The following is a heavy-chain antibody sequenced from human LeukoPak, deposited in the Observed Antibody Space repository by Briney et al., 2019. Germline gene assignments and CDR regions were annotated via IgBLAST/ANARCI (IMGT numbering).Heavy chain of an antibody. J-gene: IGHJ6*03. CDR3: AKHLGSHSFLFYYMDV. D-gene: IGHD2-21*01. CDR2: LSGSGTAT. CDR1: QFTFSRFA. V-gene: IGHV3-23*01. Sequence: GGPLRLSCEASQFTFSRFAMSWIRQAPGTGLEWVSTLSGSGTATYYVDSVKGRFTTSRDNSKDTLYLQMDNLRADDTAVYYCAKHLGSHSFLFYYMDVWGTGTSVIVSS.